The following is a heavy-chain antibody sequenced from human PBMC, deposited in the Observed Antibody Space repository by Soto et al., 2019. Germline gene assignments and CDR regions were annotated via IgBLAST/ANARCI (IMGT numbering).Heavy chain of an antibody. CDR3: AREAVSTTTPKGNYGMDV. V-gene: IGHV3-66*01. CDR1: GFTVSSNY. Sequence: PGGSLRLSCAASGFTVSSNYMSWVRQAPGKGLEWVSVIYSGGSTNNADSVKGRFTISRDNSKNTLFLQMESLRAEDTAVYYCAREAVSTTTPKGNYGMDVWGQGTTVTVSS. D-gene: IGHD2-15*01. CDR2: IYSGGST. J-gene: IGHJ6*02.